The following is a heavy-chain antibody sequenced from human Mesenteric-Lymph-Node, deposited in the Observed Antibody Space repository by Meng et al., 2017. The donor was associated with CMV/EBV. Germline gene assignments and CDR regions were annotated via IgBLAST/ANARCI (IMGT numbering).Heavy chain of an antibody. V-gene: IGHV3-7*01. CDR2: ISQDESEK. J-gene: IGHJ4*02. D-gene: IGHD3-10*01. Sequence: LSCAASGVTLSSEWRSWVRQAAGKGLEWVGNISQDESEKYYVDAVRGLFTIFRDNAKNSVFLQMNNLRVEDTAVYYCARSDGFYFDYWGQGTLVTVSS. CDR1: GVTLSSEW. CDR3: ARSDGFYFDY.